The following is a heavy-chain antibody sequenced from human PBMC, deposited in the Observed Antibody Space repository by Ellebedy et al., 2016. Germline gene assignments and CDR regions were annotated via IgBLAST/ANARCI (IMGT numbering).Heavy chain of an antibody. D-gene: IGHD4-17*01. CDR1: GFTVSSNY. CDR3: ARGHMATVTTKMVDDWFDP. V-gene: IGHV3-66*01. J-gene: IGHJ5*02. CDR2: IYSGGST. Sequence: GESLKISYAASGFTVSSNYMSWVRQAPGKGLEWVSVIYSGGSTYYADSVKGRFTISRDNSKNTLYLQMNSLRAEDTAVYYCARGHMATVTTKMVDDWFDPWGQGTLVTVSS.